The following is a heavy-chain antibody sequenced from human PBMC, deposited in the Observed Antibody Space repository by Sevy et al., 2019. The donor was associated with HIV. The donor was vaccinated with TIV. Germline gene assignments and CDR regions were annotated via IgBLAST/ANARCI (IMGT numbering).Heavy chain of an antibody. D-gene: IGHD6-6*01. V-gene: IGHV3-23*01. CDR1: GFTFSSYA. J-gene: IGHJ6*02. CDR3: AKDHSSSSRGYYYGMDV. Sequence: GGSLRLSCAASGFTFSSYAMSWVRQAPGKGLEWVSAISGSGGSTYYSDSVKGRFTISRDNSKNTLYLQMNSLRAEDTAVYYCAKDHSSSSRGYYYGMDVWGQGTTVTVSS. CDR2: ISGSGGST.